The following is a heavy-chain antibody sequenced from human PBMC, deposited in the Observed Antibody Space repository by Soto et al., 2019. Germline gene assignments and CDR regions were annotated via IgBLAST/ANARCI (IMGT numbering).Heavy chain of an antibody. D-gene: IGHD4-17*01. Sequence: TSETLSLTCAVSGGSISSGGYSWSWIRQPPGKGLECIGYIYHSGSTYYNSSLKSRVTISVDRSKNQFSLKLSSVTAADTAVYYGAGAMTTVTTFDYGGKEPLVTVPS. CDR1: GGSISSGGYS. CDR2: IYHSGST. V-gene: IGHV4-30-2*01. CDR3: AGAMTTVTTFDY. J-gene: IGHJ4*02.